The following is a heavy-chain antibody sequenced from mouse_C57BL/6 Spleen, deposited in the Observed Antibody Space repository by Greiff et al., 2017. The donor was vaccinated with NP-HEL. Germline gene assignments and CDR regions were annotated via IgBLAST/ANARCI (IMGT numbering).Heavy chain of an antibody. D-gene: IGHD2-4*01. Sequence: EVQLQESGPGLVKPSQSLSLTCSVTGYSITSGYYWNWIRQFPGNKLEWMGYISYDGSNNYNPSLKNRISITRDTSKNQFFLKLNSVTTEDTATYYCAAGDYDEFAYWGQGTLVTVSA. CDR3: AAGDYDEFAY. CDR1: GYSITSGYY. CDR2: ISYDGSN. V-gene: IGHV3-6*01. J-gene: IGHJ3*01.